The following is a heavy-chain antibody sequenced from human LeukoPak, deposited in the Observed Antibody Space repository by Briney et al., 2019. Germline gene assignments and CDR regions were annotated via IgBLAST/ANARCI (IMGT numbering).Heavy chain of an antibody. Sequence: GASVKVSCEASGYTFTDYYMHWVRQAPGQGLEWMGWISPKSADTNYAQKFQGRITMTSDTSTSTVYMELNSLRSDDTAVYFCARVGSAAATADYWGQGTLVTVSS. CDR3: ARVGSAAATADY. CDR2: ISPKSADT. J-gene: IGHJ4*02. D-gene: IGHD6-25*01. V-gene: IGHV1-2*02. CDR1: GYTFTDYY.